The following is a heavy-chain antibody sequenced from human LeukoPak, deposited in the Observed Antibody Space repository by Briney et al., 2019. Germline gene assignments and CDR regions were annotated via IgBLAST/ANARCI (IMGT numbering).Heavy chain of an antibody. CDR2: ISSSSSTI. V-gene: IGHV3-48*01. CDR3: VKARGLSRLAGDAFHL. Sequence: GGSLRLSCAASGLTISSYSMNWVRQAPGKGLQWVSYISSSSSTIYYADSVKGRFTMSRDNSKNTLYLRMNNLRSEDMAVYYCVKARGLSRLAGDAFHLWGQGTMVIVSS. J-gene: IGHJ3*01. D-gene: IGHD6-19*01. CDR1: GLTISSYS.